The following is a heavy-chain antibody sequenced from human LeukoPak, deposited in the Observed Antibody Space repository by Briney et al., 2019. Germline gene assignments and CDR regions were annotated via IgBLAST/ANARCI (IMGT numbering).Heavy chain of an antibody. V-gene: IGHV3-23*01. J-gene: IGHJ4*02. Sequence: GVLRLSXAXSGFTXSNYAMTWVRQAPGKGLEWVSAISGSGGSTYYADSVKGRFTISRDNSKNTLYLQMNSLRAEDTAVYYCAQFCSSTSCNNDYWGQGTLVTVSS. D-gene: IGHD2-2*02. CDR1: GFTXSNYA. CDR2: ISGSGGST. CDR3: AQFCSSTSCNNDY.